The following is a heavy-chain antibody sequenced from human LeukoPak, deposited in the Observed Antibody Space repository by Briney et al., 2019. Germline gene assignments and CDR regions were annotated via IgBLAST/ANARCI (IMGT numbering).Heavy chain of an antibody. CDR3: AKGAHGYGKKYYFDY. V-gene: IGHV3-23*01. Sequence: GGSLRLSCAASGFTFSSYAMSSVRQAPRKGLEWDPGISGSGGSTSYADSVKGRFPISRDNSKNTVYLQMNGLRAEDTAVYYGAKGAHGYGKKYYFDYWGQGTLVTVSS. J-gene: IGHJ4*02. CDR1: GFTFSSYA. CDR2: ISGSGGST. D-gene: IGHD5-12*01.